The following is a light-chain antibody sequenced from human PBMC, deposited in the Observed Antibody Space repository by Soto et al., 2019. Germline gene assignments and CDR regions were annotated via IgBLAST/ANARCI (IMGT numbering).Light chain of an antibody. CDR3: QQTHYAPWT. CDR1: QSIGRH. J-gene: IGKJ1*01. Sequence: DIQMTQSLSSLSASVGDRVTITCRASQSIGRHLNWYQQTPGRAPSLLIYGASSLQSGVPARFSASGFGTEFTLTISSLQPEDVATYYCQQTHYAPWTFGLGTKVEI. V-gene: IGKV1-39*01. CDR2: GAS.